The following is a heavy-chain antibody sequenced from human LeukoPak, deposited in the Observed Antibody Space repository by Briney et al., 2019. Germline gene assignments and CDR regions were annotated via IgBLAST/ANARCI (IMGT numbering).Heavy chain of an antibody. Sequence: SQXLSLTCTVSGGSISSGDYYWRWHRQPPGTGREWIGYIYSSGSTYYNPSLKSRVTISVDTSKNQFSLKLSSVTAADTAVYYCAGLFDILTGYNVDYWGQGTLVTVSS. D-gene: IGHD3-9*01. CDR2: IYSSGST. V-gene: IGHV4-30-4*08. CDR1: GGSISSGDYY. CDR3: AGLFDILTGYNVDY. J-gene: IGHJ4*02.